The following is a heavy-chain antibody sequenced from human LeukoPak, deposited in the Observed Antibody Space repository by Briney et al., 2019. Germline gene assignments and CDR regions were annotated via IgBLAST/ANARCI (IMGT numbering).Heavy chain of an antibody. CDR3: VRDAYSGAYGYDF. Sequence: GGSLGLSCAASGFTLSSYSMNWVRQAPGKGLEWVSFISSSSTYIYYADSVMGRFTISRDNPKNSLYLQMNSLRAEDTAVYYCVRDAYSGAYGYDFWGQGTLVTVSS. CDR2: ISSSSTYI. V-gene: IGHV3-21*01. D-gene: IGHD1-26*01. CDR1: GFTLSSYS. J-gene: IGHJ4*02.